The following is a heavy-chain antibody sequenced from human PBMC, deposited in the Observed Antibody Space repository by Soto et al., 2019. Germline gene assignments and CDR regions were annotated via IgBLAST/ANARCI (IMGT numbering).Heavy chain of an antibody. CDR1: GFNFSSYA. CDR2: ISGSGGST. V-gene: IGHV3-23*01. CDR3: AKCRGIAARPNYYYYGMDV. J-gene: IGHJ6*02. Sequence: GGSLRLSCAASGFNFSSYAMSWVRQAPGKGLEWVSAISGSGGSTYYADSVKGRFTISRDNSKNTLYLQMNSLRAEDTAVYYCAKCRGIAARPNYYYYGMDVWGQGTTVTVSS. D-gene: IGHD6-6*01.